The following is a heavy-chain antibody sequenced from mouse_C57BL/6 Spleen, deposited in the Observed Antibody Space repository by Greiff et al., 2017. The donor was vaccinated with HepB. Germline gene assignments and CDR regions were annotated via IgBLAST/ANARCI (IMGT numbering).Heavy chain of an antibody. V-gene: IGHV1-42*01. CDR2: INPRTGGT. CDR3: AVYSGYAMDY. J-gene: IGHJ4*01. Sequence: EVQLQQSGPELVKPGASVKISCKASGYSFTGYYMNWVKQSPEKSLEWIGEINPRTGGTTYNQKFKAKATLTVDKSSSTAYMQLKSLTSEDSAVYYCAVYSGYAMDYWGQGTSVTVSS. CDR1: GYSFTGYY. D-gene: IGHD2-1*01.